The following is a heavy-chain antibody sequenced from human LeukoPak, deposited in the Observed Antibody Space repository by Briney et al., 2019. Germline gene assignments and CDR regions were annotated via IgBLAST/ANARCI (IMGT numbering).Heavy chain of an antibody. J-gene: IGHJ4*02. D-gene: IGHD4-17*01. V-gene: IGHV3-48*04. CDR2: ISSSSSTI. CDR3: ARPYGDYEFDY. CDR1: GFTFSSYS. Sequence: PGGSLRLSCAASGFTFSSYSMNWVRQAPGKGLEWVSYISSSSSTIYYADSVKGRFTISRDNAKNSLYLQMNSLRAEDTAVYYCARPYGDYEFDYWGQGTLVTVSS.